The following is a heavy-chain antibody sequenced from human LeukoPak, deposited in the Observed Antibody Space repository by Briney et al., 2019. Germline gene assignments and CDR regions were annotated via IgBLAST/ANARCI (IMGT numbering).Heavy chain of an antibody. J-gene: IGHJ4*02. V-gene: IGHV1-18*01. Sequence: ASVKVSCKASGYTFTGYGISWVRQAPGQGLEWMGWISAYNGNTNYAQKLQGRVTMTTDTSTSTAYMELRSLRSDDTAVYYCARGPRASGWLLSYYFDYWGQGTLVTVSS. CDR1: GYTFTGYG. CDR2: ISAYNGNT. D-gene: IGHD3-9*01. CDR3: ARGPRASGWLLSYYFDY.